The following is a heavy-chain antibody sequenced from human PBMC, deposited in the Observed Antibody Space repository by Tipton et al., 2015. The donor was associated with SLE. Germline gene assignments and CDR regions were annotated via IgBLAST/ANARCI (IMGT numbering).Heavy chain of an antibody. D-gene: IGHD5-12*01. CDR3: ARAGGYDYYYSGMDV. Sequence: TLSLTCTVSGGSISDYYWSWIRQSPGRGLEWMGYIYYTGSTNYNPSLKSRATISVGTSRNQFSLNLNSVTAADTAVYYCARAGGYDYYYSGMDVWGQGTTVTVSS. CDR1: GGSISDYY. V-gene: IGHV4-59*01. CDR2: IYYTGST. J-gene: IGHJ6*02.